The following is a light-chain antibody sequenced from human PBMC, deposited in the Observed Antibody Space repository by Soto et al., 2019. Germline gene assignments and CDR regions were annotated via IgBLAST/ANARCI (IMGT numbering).Light chain of an antibody. CDR2: GTS. CDR1: QSVSSN. V-gene: IGKV3-15*01. CDR3: QQHNNFWP. Sequence: EIVMTQSPATLSVSPGETATLSCRASQSVSSNLAWYQQKPGQAPRLLIYGTSTRATDIPPRFSGSGSGTELTLTISSLQSEDFAVYYYQQHNNFWPFGQGTKVEIQ. J-gene: IGKJ1*01.